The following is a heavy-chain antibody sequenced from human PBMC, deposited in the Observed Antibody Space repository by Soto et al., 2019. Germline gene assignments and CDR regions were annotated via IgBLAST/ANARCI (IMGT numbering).Heavy chain of an antibody. J-gene: IGHJ4*02. CDR1: GVTFNRQD. V-gene: IGHV1-69*13. D-gene: IGHD5-12*01. CDR3: ATSEGRDGYSFDY. CDR2: IIPMFGTP. Sequence: SVKVSCKASGVTFNRQDMRWVRQAPGTGLAWVGGIIPMFGTPHYAEQFQDRVTITGDESTGSAYLELSSLTSEDTAVYDCATSEGRDGYSFDYWGPGTLVTVSS.